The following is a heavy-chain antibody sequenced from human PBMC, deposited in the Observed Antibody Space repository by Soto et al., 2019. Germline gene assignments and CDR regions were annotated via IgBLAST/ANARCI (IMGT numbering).Heavy chain of an antibody. J-gene: IGHJ1*01. CDR3: AGGSGCYIHQ. CDR1: GFTFSSYA. CDR2: ISYDGSNK. Sequence: PGGSLRLSCAASGFTFSSYAMHWVRQAPGKGLEWVAVISYDGSNKYYADSVKGRFTISRDNSKNTLYLQMNSLRAEDTAVYYCAGGSGCYIHQWGQGTLVTVSS. D-gene: IGHD6-19*01. V-gene: IGHV3-30-3*01.